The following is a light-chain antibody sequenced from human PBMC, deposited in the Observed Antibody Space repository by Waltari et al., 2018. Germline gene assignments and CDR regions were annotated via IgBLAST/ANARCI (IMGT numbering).Light chain of an antibody. CDR2: DVT. V-gene: IGLV2-11*01. J-gene: IGLJ3*02. CDR3: CSYAGSYTWV. CDR1: TNDLGSYNY. Sequence: SALTQPRSVSGSPGQSVPISCTGTTNDLGSYNYVSWYQHHPGKAPKLIILDVTKRPSGVPDRLSGSKSGNTASLTISGLRAEDEAEYYCCSYAGSYTWVFGGGTKLTVV.